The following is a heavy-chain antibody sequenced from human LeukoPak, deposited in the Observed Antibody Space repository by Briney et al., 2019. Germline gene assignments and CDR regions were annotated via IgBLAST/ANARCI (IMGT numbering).Heavy chain of an antibody. V-gene: IGHV1-8*03. Sequence: ASVKVSCKASGYTFTSYDINWVRRATGQGLEWMGWMNPNSGNTGYAQKFQGRVTITRNTSISTAYMELSSLRSEDTAVYYCARGHTTVATPGDMDVWGKGTTVTVSS. D-gene: IGHD4-23*01. CDR3: ARGHTTVATPGDMDV. CDR2: MNPNSGNT. J-gene: IGHJ6*03. CDR1: GYTFTSYD.